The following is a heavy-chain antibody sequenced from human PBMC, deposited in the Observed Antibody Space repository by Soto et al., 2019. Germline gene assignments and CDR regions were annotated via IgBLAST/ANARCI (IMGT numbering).Heavy chain of an antibody. CDR2: IYYSGST. CDR3: ARQRLQLWFHYYYYGMDV. J-gene: IGHJ6*02. CDR1: GGSLSSSSYY. Sequence: QLQLQESGPGLVKPSETLSLTCTVSGGSLSSSSYYWGWIRQPPGKGLEWIGSIYYSGSTYYNPSLKSRVTISVDTSKNQFSLKLSSVTAADTAVYYCARQRLQLWFHYYYYGMDVWGQGTTVTVSS. D-gene: IGHD5-18*01. V-gene: IGHV4-39*01.